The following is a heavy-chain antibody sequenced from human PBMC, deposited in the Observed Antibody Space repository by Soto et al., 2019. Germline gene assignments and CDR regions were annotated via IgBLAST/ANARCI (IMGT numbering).Heavy chain of an antibody. D-gene: IGHD2-15*01. J-gene: IGHJ6*02. CDR1: GVSISSISNHY. Sequence: SETLSLTCAVSGVSISSISNHYCSWIRQPPGKGLEWIGYVSNSGYTSYNPSLKSRVIISVDTSKNQFSLNLTSVTAADTAVYYCATQGFGILHGLVDVWGQGTTVTVSS. CDR3: ATQGFGILHGLVDV. V-gene: IGHV4-59*08. CDR2: VSNSGYT.